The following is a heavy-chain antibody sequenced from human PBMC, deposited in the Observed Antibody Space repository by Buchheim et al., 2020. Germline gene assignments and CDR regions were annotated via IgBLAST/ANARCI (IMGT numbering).Heavy chain of an antibody. CDR1: GFTFSSYG. J-gene: IGHJ1*01. D-gene: IGHD4-23*01. CDR2: IWYDGSNK. CDR3: ARAEDYGGNTEYFQH. Sequence: QVQLVESGGGVVQPGRSLRLSCAASGFTFSSYGMHWVRQAPGKGLEWVAVIWYDGSNKYYADSVKGRLTISRDNSKNTLYLQRNSLRAEDTAVYYCARAEDYGGNTEYFQHWGQGTL. V-gene: IGHV3-33*01.